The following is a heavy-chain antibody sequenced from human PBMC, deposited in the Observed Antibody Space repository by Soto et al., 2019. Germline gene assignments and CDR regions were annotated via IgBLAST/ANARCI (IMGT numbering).Heavy chain of an antibody. CDR2: ISGSGGST. CDR1: GFTFSSYA. J-gene: IGHJ5*02. V-gene: IGHV3-23*01. D-gene: IGHD6-13*01. Sequence: GGSLRLSCAASGFTFSSYAMSWVRQAPGKGLEWVSAISGSGGSTYYADSVKGRFTISRDNSKNTLYLQMNSLRAEDTAVYYCAKRLSSWGPEANWFDPWGQGTLVTVSS. CDR3: AKRLSSWGPEANWFDP.